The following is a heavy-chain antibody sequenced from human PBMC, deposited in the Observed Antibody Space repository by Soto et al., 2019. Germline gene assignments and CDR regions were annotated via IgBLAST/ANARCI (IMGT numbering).Heavy chain of an antibody. J-gene: IGHJ6*02. D-gene: IGHD3-10*01. CDR1: GFTFSGSA. CDR2: IRSKANSYAT. CDR3: TTPYPGLNVDPLSYYGSGSPSRGMDV. Sequence: EVQLVESGGGLVQPGGSLKLSCAASGFTFSGSAMHWVRQASGKGLEWVGRIRSKANSYATAYAASVKGRFTISRDDSKNTAYLQMNSLKTEDTAVYYCTTPYPGLNVDPLSYYGSGSPSRGMDVWGQGTTVTVPS. V-gene: IGHV3-73*02.